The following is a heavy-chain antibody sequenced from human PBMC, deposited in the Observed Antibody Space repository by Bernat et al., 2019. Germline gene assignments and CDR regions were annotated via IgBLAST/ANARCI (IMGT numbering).Heavy chain of an antibody. CDR2: INAGNGNT. CDR3: AREHCGGDCYSEYYFDY. V-gene: IGHV1-3*05. J-gene: IGHJ4*02. CDR1: GYTFTSYA. D-gene: IGHD2-21*02. Sequence: QVQLVQSGAEEKKPGASVKVSCKASGYTFTSYAMHWVRQAPGQRLEWMGWINAGNGNTKYSQKFQGRVTITRDTSASTAYMELSSLRSEDTAVNYCAREHCGGDCYSEYYFDYWGQGTLVTVSS.